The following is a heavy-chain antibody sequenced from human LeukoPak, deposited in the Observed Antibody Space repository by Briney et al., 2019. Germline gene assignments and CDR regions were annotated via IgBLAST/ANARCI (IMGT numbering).Heavy chain of an antibody. CDR3: ARGPQLSQDIVVVPFDY. J-gene: IGHJ4*02. V-gene: IGHV4-30-2*01. Sequence: PSETLSLTCTVSGGSISSGGYYWSWIRQPPGKGLEWIGYIYHSGSTYYNPSLKSRVTISVDRSKNQFSLKLSSVTAADTAVYYCARGPQLSQDIVVVPFDYWGQGTLVTVSS. CDR1: GGSISSGGYY. CDR2: IYHSGST. D-gene: IGHD2-2*01.